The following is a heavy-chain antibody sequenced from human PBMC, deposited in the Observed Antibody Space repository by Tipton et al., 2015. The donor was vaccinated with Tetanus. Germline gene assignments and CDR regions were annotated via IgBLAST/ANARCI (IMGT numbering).Heavy chain of an antibody. CDR1: GGSVTSNIHY. CDR3: AREDYYGSGSSYNWFDP. CDR2: VYESGTT. J-gene: IGHJ5*02. V-gene: IGHV4-61*01. D-gene: IGHD3-10*01. Sequence: TLSLTCTVSGGSVTSNIHYWNWIRQPPGKGLEWIGYVYESGTTNYNPSLKSRVTMSVDTSKNQFSLQLSSVTAADTAVYSCAREDYYGSGSSYNWFDPWGQGTLVTVSS.